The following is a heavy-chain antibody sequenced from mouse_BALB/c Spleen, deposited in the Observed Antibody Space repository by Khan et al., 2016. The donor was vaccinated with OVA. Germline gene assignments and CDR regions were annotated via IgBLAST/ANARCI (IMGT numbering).Heavy chain of an antibody. CDR2: IYPGDGDT. CDR1: GYAFSSNW. V-gene: IGHV1-80*01. D-gene: IGHD2-1*01. CDR3: ARSNYGNYYFDY. Sequence: QVQLKQSGAELVRPGSSVKISCTTSGYAFSSNWMNWVKQRPGQGLEWIGQIYPGDGDTNYNGKFKGKATLTADKSSSTAYMQLSSLTSEDSAVFFCARSNYGNYYFDYGAKAPLSQSPQ. J-gene: IGHJ2*01.